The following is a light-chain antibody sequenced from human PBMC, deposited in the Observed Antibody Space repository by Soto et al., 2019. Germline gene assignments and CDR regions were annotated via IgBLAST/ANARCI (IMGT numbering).Light chain of an antibody. CDR3: QQYYSYSPWT. Sequence: DLQMTQSPSTLSASVGDRVTITCRASQNIYIWLAWYQKKPGKAPNLLIYKASTLQSGVPSRFSGSGSGTEFTLTISSLQPDDFATYYCQQYYSYSPWTFGQGTKVDIK. CDR2: KAS. CDR1: QNIYIW. V-gene: IGKV1-5*03. J-gene: IGKJ1*01.